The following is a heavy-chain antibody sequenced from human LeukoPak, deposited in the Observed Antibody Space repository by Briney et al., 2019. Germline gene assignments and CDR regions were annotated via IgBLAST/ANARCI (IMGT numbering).Heavy chain of an antibody. J-gene: IGHJ4*02. CDR2: IYYSGST. D-gene: IGHD3-10*01. CDR3: AIFSSGSYDDY. Sequence: SETLSLTCTVSGGSISSYYWSWIRQPPGKGLEWIGYIYYSGSTNYNPSLKSRVTISVDTSKNQFSLKLSSVTAADTAVYYCAIFSSGSYDDYWGQGTLVTVSS. CDR1: GGSISSYY. V-gene: IGHV4-59*01.